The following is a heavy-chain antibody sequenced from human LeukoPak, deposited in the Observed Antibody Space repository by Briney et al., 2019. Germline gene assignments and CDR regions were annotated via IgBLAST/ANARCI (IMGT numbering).Heavy chain of an antibody. CDR3: ARDLQDISSFYFDY. J-gene: IGHJ4*02. CDR2: LAFDASGS. CDR1: VLTFKTHA. Sequence: PGRSLRLSCVLSVLTFKTHAIHGVPRARGKGGEGGEGLAFDASGSNYADYVKGPFTISPDNSKNSLYLQMHSLSPADTAVYFCARDLQDISSFYFDYWGQGSLVTVSS. V-gene: IGHV3-30*04. D-gene: IGHD3-16*02.